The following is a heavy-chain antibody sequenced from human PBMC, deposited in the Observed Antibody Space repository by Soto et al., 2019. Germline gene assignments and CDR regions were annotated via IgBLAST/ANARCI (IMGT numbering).Heavy chain of an antibody. CDR2: IIPIFGTA. D-gene: IGHD6-19*01. CDR3: ARANVAVGGGNWFDP. Sequence: QVQLVQSGAEVKKPGSSVKVSCKASGGTFSSYAISWVRQAPGQGLEWMGGIIPIFGTANYAQKFQGRVTITADESPSTAYMELSSLRSGDRAVYYCARANVAVGGGNWFDPWGQGTLVTVSS. J-gene: IGHJ5*02. V-gene: IGHV1-69*01. CDR1: GGTFSSYA.